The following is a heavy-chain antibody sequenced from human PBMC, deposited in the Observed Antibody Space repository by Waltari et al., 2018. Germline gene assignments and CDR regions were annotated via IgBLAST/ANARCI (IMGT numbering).Heavy chain of an antibody. Sequence: QVQLVQSGAEVKKPGASVKVSCKASGYTFTSYGISWVRQAPGQGLEWMGWISAYTGNTNYAQKLQGRVTMTTDTSTSTAYMELRSLRSDDTAVYYCAREGMTTVTGAYYYYGMDVWGQGTTVTVSS. CDR3: AREGMTTVTGAYYYYGMDV. D-gene: IGHD4-17*01. J-gene: IGHJ6*02. CDR2: ISAYTGNT. V-gene: IGHV1-18*01. CDR1: GYTFTSYG.